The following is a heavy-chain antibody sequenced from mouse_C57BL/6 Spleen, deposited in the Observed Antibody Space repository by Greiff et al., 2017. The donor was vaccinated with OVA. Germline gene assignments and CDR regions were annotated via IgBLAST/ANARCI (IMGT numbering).Heavy chain of an antibody. CDR2: IYPGDGDT. V-gene: IGHV1-82*01. D-gene: IGHD2-5*01. Sequence: VQLQQSGPELVKPGASVKISCKASGYAFSSSWMNWVKQRPGKGLEWIGRIYPGDGDTNYNGKFKGKATLTADKSSSTAYMQLSSLTSEDSAVYFCARTYSNYCFAYWGQGTLGTVSA. CDR3: ARTYSNYCFAY. J-gene: IGHJ3*01. CDR1: GYAFSSSW.